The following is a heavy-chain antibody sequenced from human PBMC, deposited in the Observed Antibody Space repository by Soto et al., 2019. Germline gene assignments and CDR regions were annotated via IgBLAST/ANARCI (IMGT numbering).Heavy chain of an antibody. V-gene: IGHV1-18*01. D-gene: IGHD3-3*01. CDR3: ARHSPYNDFWRYVMESYSYSMDV. Sequence: QVQLVQSGGEVKRPGASVKVSCQASGYTFSNYAISWVRQAPGQGLQWMGWVSAHSGNTNDAQFLQGRLTLTTDTATSTAYMEPRSLTSDDTAVYYFARHSPYNDFWRYVMESYSYSMDVGGQGTTVTVSS. J-gene: IGHJ6*02. CDR1: GYTFSNYA. CDR2: VSAHSGNT.